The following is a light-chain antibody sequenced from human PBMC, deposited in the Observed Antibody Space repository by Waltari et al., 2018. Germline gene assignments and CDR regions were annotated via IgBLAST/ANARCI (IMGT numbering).Light chain of an antibody. Sequence: DIQMTQSPSSLAASVGDRVTITCQASQDITIYLNWYQQKPGKAPKLLIYDTSKVETGVPSRFSGSGSGTHFTFTISSLQPEDIATYYCQVSFHFPLTFGGGTKLEIK. CDR3: QVSFHFPLT. CDR2: DTS. V-gene: IGKV1-33*01. CDR1: QDITIY. J-gene: IGKJ4*01.